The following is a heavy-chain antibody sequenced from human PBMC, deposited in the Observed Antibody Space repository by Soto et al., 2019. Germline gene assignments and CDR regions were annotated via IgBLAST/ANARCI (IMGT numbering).Heavy chain of an antibody. CDR1: GFMFSGYC. CDR3: AKDRECEKTNGCQKGS. V-gene: IGHV3-30*18. J-gene: IGHJ5*02. D-gene: IGHD3-10*01. Sequence: GGSLRLSCAASGFMFSGYCMHWVRQAPGKGLEWLAAISDDGSNKYYGDSVRGRFTISRDNSKNTLYLQINSLRAEDKAVYYCAKDRECEKTNGCQKGSWGQGTQVTVSS. CDR2: ISDDGSNK.